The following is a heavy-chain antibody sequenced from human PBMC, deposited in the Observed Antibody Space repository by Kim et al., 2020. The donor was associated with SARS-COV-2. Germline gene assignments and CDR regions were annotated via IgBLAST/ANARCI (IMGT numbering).Heavy chain of an antibody. CDR3: ARDLGVGVLVN. V-gene: IGHV4-61*01. J-gene: IGHJ4*02. CDR1: DGSVSSSIHY. CDR2: IYYSGST. Sequence: SETLSLTCTVSDGSVSSSIHYWSWIRQTPGKGLEWLGYIYYSGSTNYNPSLKSRVTISVDTSKNQFSLKLSSVTDADTAVYYCARDLGVGVLVNWGLGTLVTVSS. D-gene: IGHD3-3*01.